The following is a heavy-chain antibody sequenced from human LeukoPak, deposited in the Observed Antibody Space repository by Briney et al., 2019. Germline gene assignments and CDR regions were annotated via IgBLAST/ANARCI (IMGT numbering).Heavy chain of an antibody. D-gene: IGHD3-9*01. CDR3: ARHPSTPVTLYDILTGWPKCEYYFDY. V-gene: IGHV4-4*02. CDR2: IYHSGST. Sequence: SETLSLTCAVSGGSISSSNWWSWVRQPPGKGLEWIGEIYHSGSTNYNPSLKSRVTISVDTSKNQFSLKLSSVTAADTAVYYCARHPSTPVTLYDILTGWPKCEYYFDYWGQGTLVTVSS. CDR1: GGSISSSNW. J-gene: IGHJ4*02.